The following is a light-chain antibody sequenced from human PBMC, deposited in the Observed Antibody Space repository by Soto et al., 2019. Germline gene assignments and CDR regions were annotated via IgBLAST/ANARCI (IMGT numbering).Light chain of an antibody. CDR1: SSDVGSYNL. V-gene: IGLV2-23*02. CDR2: EVS. J-gene: IGLJ1*01. Sequence: QSVLTQPASVSGSPGQSIAISCTGTSSDVGSYNLVSWYQQHPGKAPKLMIYEVSKRPSGVSNRFSGSKSGNTASLTISGLQAEDEAVYYCCSYAGSSTFGPYVFGTGTKVTV. CDR3: CSYAGSSTFGPYV.